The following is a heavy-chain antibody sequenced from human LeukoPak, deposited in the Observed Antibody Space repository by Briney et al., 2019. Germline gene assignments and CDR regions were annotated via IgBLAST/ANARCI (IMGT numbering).Heavy chain of an antibody. J-gene: IGHJ4*02. V-gene: IGHV3-48*01. CDR2: LSNTGNI. CDR3: ARRGDSPMIGDH. CDR1: GFTFSSYG. Sequence: GGSLRLSCAASGFTFSSYGVNWVRQAPGKGLEWLSYLSNTGNIHYAQSVKGRFTISRDNAKSSLHLQMDGLRAAGTAVYYCARRGDSPMIGDHWGQGILVTVAS. D-gene: IGHD3-10*02.